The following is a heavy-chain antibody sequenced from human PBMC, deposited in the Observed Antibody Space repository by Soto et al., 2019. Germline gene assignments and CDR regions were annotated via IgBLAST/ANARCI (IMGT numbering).Heavy chain of an antibody. V-gene: IGHV1-3*01. CDR3: ARDRSLRGRSWFDP. J-gene: IGHJ5*02. CDR2: INAGNGKT. CDR1: GYTFTNYA. Sequence: WASVKVSCKTSGYTFTNYAMYWLRQAPGQRPEWMGWINAGNGKTKYSQKFQGRVTITRDTSASMVYMELSSLKSEDTAVYYCARDRSLRGRSWFDPWGQGTLVTVSS. D-gene: IGHD3-10*01.